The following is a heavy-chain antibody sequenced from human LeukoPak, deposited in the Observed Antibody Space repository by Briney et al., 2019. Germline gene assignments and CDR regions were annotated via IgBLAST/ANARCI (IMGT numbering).Heavy chain of an antibody. V-gene: IGHV1-2*02. CDR3: ARDNSVGDIAWWFDP. Sequence: ASVKVSCKASGYTFTGYYLHWVRQAPGQGLEWMGCVNPNSGDTNYAQKFQGRVTMTRDMSTTTDYMELSSLRSEDTAVYYCARDNSVGDIAWWFDPWGQGTLVTVSS. D-gene: IGHD3-16*02. CDR2: VNPNSGDT. J-gene: IGHJ5*02. CDR1: GYTFTGYY.